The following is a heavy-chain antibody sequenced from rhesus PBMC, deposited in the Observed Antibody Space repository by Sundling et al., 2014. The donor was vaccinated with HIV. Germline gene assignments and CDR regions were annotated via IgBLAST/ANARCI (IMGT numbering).Heavy chain of an antibody. CDR2: IYGSSTST. D-gene: IGHD3-28*01. CDR1: GGSISDNYR. CDR3: ASGRDHYDSGRSPFDD. Sequence: QVQLQESGPGVVKPSETLSLTCAVSGGSISDNYRWSWIRQPPGKGLEWIGYIYGSSTSTSYNPSLKSRVTISIDTSKNQFSLKLSSVTAADTAVYYCASGRDHYDSGRSPFDDWGQGVLVTVSS. J-gene: IGHJ4*01. V-gene: IGHV4S10*01.